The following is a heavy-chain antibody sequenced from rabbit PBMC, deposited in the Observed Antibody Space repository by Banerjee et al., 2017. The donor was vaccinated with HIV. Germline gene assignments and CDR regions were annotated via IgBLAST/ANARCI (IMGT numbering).Heavy chain of an antibody. D-gene: IGHD6-1*01. CDR3: TRRGYYYSYSNAAYAPYFKL. Sequence: QEQLVESGGGLVKPGASLTLTCKASGFSFSSGYDMCWVRQAPGKGLEWIACIYTGSSGITYYASWAKGRFTISKTSSTTVTLQMTSLTAADTATYFCTRRGYYYSYSNAAYAPYFKLWGPGTLVTVS. CDR1: GFSFSSGYD. CDR2: IYTGSSGIT. J-gene: IGHJ4*01. V-gene: IGHV1S45*01.